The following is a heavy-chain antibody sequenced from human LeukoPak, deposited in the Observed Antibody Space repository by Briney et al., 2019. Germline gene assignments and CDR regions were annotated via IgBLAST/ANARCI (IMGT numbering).Heavy chain of an antibody. D-gene: IGHD3-22*01. V-gene: IGHV4-61*02. CDR1: GGSISSGSYY. CDR2: IYTSGST. J-gene: IGHJ5*02. Sequence: PSETLSLTCTVSGGSISSGSYYWSWIRQPAGKGLEWIGRIYTSGSTNYNPSLKSRVTISVDTSKNQFSLKLSSVTAADTAVYYCARHSKYYYDSSGYYKGWFDPWGQGTLVTVSS. CDR3: ARHSKYYYDSSGYYKGWFDP.